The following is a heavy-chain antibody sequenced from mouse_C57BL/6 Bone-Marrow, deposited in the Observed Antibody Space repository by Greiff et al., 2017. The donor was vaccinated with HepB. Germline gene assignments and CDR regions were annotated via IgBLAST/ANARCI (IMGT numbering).Heavy chain of an antibody. J-gene: IGHJ1*03. D-gene: IGHD1-1*01. CDR2: IYWDDDK. V-gene: IGHV8-12*01. Sequence: QVTLKESGPGILQSSQTLSLTCSFSGFSLSTSGMGVSWIRQPSGKGLEWLAHIYWDDDKCYNPSLKSRLTISKDTSRNQVFLKITSVDTADTATYYCARRWDYYGSSYWYFDVWGTGTTVTVSS. CDR3: ARRWDYYGSSYWYFDV. CDR1: GFSLSTSGMG.